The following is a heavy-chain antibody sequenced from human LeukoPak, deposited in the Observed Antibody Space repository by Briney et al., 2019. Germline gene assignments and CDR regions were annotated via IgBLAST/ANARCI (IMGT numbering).Heavy chain of an antibody. CDR1: GGSISSGSYY. D-gene: IGHD3-9*01. CDR3: ARRTTYFGWIPSESPPCFGY. CDR2: IYTSGST. J-gene: IGHJ4*02. V-gene: IGHV4-61*02. Sequence: SETLSLTCTVSGGSISSGSYYWSWIRQPAGKGLEWIGRIYTSGSTNYNPSLKSRVTISVDTSKNQFSLKLSSVTAADTAVYYCARRTTYFGWIPSESPPCFGYWGQGTLVTVSS.